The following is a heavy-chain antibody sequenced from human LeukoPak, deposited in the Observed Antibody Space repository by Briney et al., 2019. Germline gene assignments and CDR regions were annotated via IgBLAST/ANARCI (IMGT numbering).Heavy chain of an antibody. CDR3: ARISVASESPHFDY. CDR1: GGSISSYY. V-gene: IGHV4-59*01. CDR2: IYYSGST. Sequence: SETLSLTCTVSGGSISSYYWSWIRQPPGKGLEGIGYIYYSGSTNYNPSLQSRVTISVDTSKNQFSLKLSSVTAADTAVYYCARISVASESPHFDYWGQGTLVTVSS. D-gene: IGHD3-10*01. J-gene: IGHJ4*02.